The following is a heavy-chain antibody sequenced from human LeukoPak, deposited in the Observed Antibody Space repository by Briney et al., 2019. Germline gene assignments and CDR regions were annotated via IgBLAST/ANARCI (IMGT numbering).Heavy chain of an antibody. V-gene: IGHV1-69*13. CDR3: ARKLRLGGNWFDP. Sequence: SVKVSCKTSGGTFTSYAITWVRQDPGQGLEWMGKIIPISGTTNYAQKFQGRVTFTADESTSTAYMELSSLRSEDTALYYCARKLRLGGNWFDPWGQGTLVTVSS. J-gene: IGHJ5*02. CDR1: GGTFTSYA. D-gene: IGHD1-26*01. CDR2: IIPISGTT.